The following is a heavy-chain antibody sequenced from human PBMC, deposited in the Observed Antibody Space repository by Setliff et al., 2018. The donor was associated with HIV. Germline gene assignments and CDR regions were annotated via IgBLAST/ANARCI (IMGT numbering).Heavy chain of an antibody. CDR1: GFTFRHYS. CDR2: ITNRSDT. V-gene: IGHV3-21*01. J-gene: IGHJ5*02. CDR3: ARYKWNNWIFGWFDP. D-gene: IGHD1-20*01. Sequence: PGGSLRLSCAASGFTFRHYSMNWVRQAPGKGLEWFSSITNRSDTLYADSVKGRFIISRDNAKNTLYLQMNSLRANDTAVYYCARYKWNNWIFGWFDPWGQGTLVTV.